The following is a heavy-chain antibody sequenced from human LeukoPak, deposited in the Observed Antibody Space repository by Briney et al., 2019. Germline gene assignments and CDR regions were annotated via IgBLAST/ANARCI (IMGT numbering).Heavy chain of an antibody. CDR3: ARDTSDSSVDDAFDI. CDR2: IYSGGST. Sequence: PGGSLRLSCAASGFTVSSNYMSWVRQAPGKGLEWVSVIYSGGSTYYADSVKGRFTISRDNSKNTLYLQMNSLRAEDTAVYYCARDTSDSSVDDAFDIWGQGTMVTVSS. CDR1: GFTVSSNY. J-gene: IGHJ3*02. D-gene: IGHD3-22*01. V-gene: IGHV3-53*01.